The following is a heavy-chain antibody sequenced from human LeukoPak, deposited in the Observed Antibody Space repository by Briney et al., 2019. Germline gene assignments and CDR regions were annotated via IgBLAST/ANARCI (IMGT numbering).Heavy chain of an antibody. D-gene: IGHD4-23*01. V-gene: IGHV4-59*08. CDR1: GGSIRSYY. Sequence: SETLSLTCTVSGGSIRSYYWSWIRQTPGKGLEWIGYIDYSGSTSYNPSLKSRVTISVDTSKNQFSLKLSSVTAADTAVYYCARAPNYGGKPFDYWGQGTLVTVSS. CDR2: IDYSGST. J-gene: IGHJ4*02. CDR3: ARAPNYGGKPFDY.